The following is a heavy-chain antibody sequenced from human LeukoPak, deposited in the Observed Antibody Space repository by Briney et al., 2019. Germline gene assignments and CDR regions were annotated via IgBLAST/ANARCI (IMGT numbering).Heavy chain of an antibody. J-gene: IGHJ4*02. D-gene: IGHD6-13*01. Sequence: GSLRLSCAASGFTFSSFWMTWVRQAPGKGLEWIGEINHSGSTNYNPSLKSRVTISVDTSKNQFSLKLSSVTAADTAVYYCARRDSEGSWYEGYYFDYWGQGTLVTVSS. CDR2: INHSGST. CDR3: ARRDSEGSWYEGYYFDY. CDR1: GFTFSSFW. V-gene: IGHV4-34*01.